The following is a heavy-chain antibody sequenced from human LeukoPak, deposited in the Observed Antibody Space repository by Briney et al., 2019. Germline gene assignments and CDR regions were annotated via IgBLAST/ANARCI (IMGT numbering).Heavy chain of an antibody. V-gene: IGHV4-59*01. J-gene: IGHJ4*02. CDR3: ASGSSGYYYCPFDY. Sequence: SETLSLTCTVSGGSISSYYWSWIRQPPGKGLEGIGYIYYSGSTNYNPSLNSRVTISVDTSKNQFSLKLSSVTAADTAVYYCASGSSGYYYCPFDYWGQGTLVTVSS. CDR2: IYYSGST. D-gene: IGHD3-22*01. CDR1: GGSISSYY.